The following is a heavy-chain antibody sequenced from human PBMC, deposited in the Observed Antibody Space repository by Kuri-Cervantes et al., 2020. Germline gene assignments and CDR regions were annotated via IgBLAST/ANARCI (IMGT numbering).Heavy chain of an antibody. Sequence: SGPTLVKPTQTLTLTCTSSGFSLSTSGVGVGWIRQPPGKALEWLAHIFSNDEKSYSISLKTRLTISKDTSKSQVVLTMTNMDPVDTATYYCARTSRITMVRGVGFFDYWGQGTLVTVSS. CDR3: ARTSRITMVRGVGFFDY. D-gene: IGHD3-10*01. CDR1: GFSLSTSGVG. J-gene: IGHJ4*02. CDR2: IFSNDEK. V-gene: IGHV2-26*01.